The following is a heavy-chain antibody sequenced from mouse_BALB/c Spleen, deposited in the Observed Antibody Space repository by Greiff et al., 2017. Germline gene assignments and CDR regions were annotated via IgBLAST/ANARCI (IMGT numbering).Heavy chain of an antibody. CDR3: ASYGSSFWFAY. D-gene: IGHD1-1*01. CDR1: GFNIKDTY. Sequence: VQLQQSGAELVKPGASVKLSCTASGFNIKDTYMHWVKQRPEQGLEWIGRIDPANGNTKYDPKFQGKATITADTSSNTAYLQLSSLTSEDTAVYYCASYGSSFWFAYWGQGTLVTVSA. CDR2: IDPANGNT. V-gene: IGHV14-3*02. J-gene: IGHJ3*01.